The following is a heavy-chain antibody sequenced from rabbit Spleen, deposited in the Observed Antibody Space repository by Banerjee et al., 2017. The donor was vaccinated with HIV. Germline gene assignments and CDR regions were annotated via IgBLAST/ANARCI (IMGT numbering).Heavy chain of an antibody. J-gene: IGHJ3*01. CDR3: ARRAGVGADGYAFNF. CDR1: GFSFSSNA. Sequence: QSLEESGGDLVKPGASLTLTCTASGFSFSSNAMCWFRQAPGKGPEWTACIGSGSSGNTYYASWAKGRFTISKTSSTTVTLQMTSLTAADTATYFCARRAGVGADGYAFNFWGQGTLVTVS. D-gene: IGHD6-1*01. CDR2: IGSGSSGNT. V-gene: IGHV1S40*01.